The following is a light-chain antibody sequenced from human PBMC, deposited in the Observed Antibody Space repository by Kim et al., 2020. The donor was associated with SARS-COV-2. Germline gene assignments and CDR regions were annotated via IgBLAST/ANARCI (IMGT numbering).Light chain of an antibody. Sequence: LSPEETATPAGRARQSVSTYYVAWYQQKPGQAPWLLMYGAASRATGIPDRFSGSGSGTDFTLTIGSLEPVDFAVYYCLQYATSRTLGGGTKVEIK. CDR1: QSVSTYY. J-gene: IGKJ4*01. V-gene: IGKV3-20*01. CDR3: LQYATSRT. CDR2: GAA.